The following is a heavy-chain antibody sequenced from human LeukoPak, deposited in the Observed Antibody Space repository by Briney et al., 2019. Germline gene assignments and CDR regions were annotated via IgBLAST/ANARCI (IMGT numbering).Heavy chain of an antibody. Sequence: GGSLRLSCVVSGFTFSSYHMNWVRQAPGKGLEWVAVISYDGSNKYYADSVKGRFTISRDNSKNTLYLQMNSLRAEDTAVYYCAKEHDYGDYGSFYYCGMDVWGQGTTVTVSS. CDR1: GFTFSSYH. V-gene: IGHV3-30*18. CDR2: ISYDGSNK. D-gene: IGHD4-17*01. CDR3: AKEHDYGDYGSFYYCGMDV. J-gene: IGHJ6*02.